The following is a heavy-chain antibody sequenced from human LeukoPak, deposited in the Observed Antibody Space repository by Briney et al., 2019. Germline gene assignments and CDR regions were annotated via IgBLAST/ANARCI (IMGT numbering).Heavy chain of an antibody. J-gene: IGHJ4*02. CDR2: INSNGDEI. D-gene: IGHD6-6*01. CDR1: GFTFSTYA. Sequence: GGSLRLSCAASGFTFSTYAMAWVRQAPGKGLEWVSGINSNGDEIYYADSVRGRFTISRDNSNNALYLQMDSLRAEDTAVYYCANWIGSSSRDYWGQGTLVTASS. CDR3: ANWIGSSSRDY. V-gene: IGHV3-23*01.